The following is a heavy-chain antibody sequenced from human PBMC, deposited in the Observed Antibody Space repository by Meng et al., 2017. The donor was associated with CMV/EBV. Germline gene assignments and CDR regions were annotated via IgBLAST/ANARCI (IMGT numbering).Heavy chain of an antibody. CDR3: ASLSTMIVVET. V-gene: IGHV4-34*01. Sequence: SETLSLTCAVYGGSFSGYYWSWIRQPPGKGLEWIGEINHSGSTNYNPSLKSRVTISVDTSKNQFSLKLSSVTAADTAVYYCASLSTMIVVETWGQGTLVTVSS. CDR2: INHSGST. J-gene: IGHJ5*02. D-gene: IGHD3-22*01. CDR1: GGSFSGYY.